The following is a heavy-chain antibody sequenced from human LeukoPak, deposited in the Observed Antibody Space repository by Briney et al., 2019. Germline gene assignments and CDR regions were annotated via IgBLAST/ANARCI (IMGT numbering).Heavy chain of an antibody. Sequence: GGSRRLSCAAAGFTFSNYWMTWVRQAPGKGLEWVANIKHDGSEDYYLDSVKGRFTISRDNAKSSMWLQMNSLRDEDTAVYFCASDGNYDFWSGYSGFDYWGQGTLVTVSS. CDR2: IKHDGSED. J-gene: IGHJ4*02. CDR1: GFTFSNYW. CDR3: ASDGNYDFWSGYSGFDY. D-gene: IGHD3-3*01. V-gene: IGHV3-7*01.